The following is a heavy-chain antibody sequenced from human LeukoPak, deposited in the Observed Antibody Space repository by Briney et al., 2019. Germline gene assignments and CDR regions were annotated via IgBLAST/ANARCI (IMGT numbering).Heavy chain of an antibody. D-gene: IGHD4-17*01. CDR3: ALGDYGAPFDY. V-gene: IGHV3-21*01. CDR1: GFTFSSYS. CDR2: ISSSSSHI. J-gene: IGHJ4*02. Sequence: GGSLRLSCAASGFTFSSYSMNWVRQAPGKGLEWVSSISSSSSHIYYADSVKGRFTNSRDNDKNSLYLQMNSVRAEDTAVYYCALGDYGAPFDYWGQGTLVTVSS.